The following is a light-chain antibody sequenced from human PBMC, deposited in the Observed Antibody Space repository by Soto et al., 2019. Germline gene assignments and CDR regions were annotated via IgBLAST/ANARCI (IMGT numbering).Light chain of an antibody. CDR1: SRDIGAYNL. Sequence: QSALTQPASLSGSPGQSITISCSGTSRDIGAYNLVSWYQQLPGKAPKLLIYEVRSRPSGISHRFSGSKSGTTASLTISSLLPEDEADYYCSAYTSRSTLVFGGGTKLTVL. CDR3: SAYTSRSTLV. J-gene: IGLJ2*01. V-gene: IGLV2-14*01. CDR2: EVR.